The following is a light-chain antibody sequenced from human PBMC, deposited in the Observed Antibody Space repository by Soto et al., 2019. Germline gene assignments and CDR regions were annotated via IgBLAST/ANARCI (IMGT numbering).Light chain of an antibody. CDR2: EVT. Sequence: QSALTQPPSASGSPGQSVTISCTGTSSDVGAYNYVSWYQQYPGKAPKLMIYEVTKRPSGGPDRFSGFKSGNTASLTVSGLQAEDDADYYCASYVGNDIWVFGGGTELTVL. J-gene: IGLJ3*02. CDR1: SSDVGAYNY. CDR3: ASYVGNDIWV. V-gene: IGLV2-8*01.